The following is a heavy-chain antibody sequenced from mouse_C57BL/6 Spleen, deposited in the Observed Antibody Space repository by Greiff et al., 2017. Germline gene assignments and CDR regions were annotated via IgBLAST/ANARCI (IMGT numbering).Heavy chain of an antibody. CDR1: GFTFSDYG. Sequence: EVQLVESGGGLVKPGGSLKLSCAASGFTFSDYGMHWVRQAPEKGLEWVAYISSGSSTIYYADTVKGRFTISRDNAKNTLFLQMTSLRSEDTAMYYCARDITTVVADWYFDVWGTGTTVTVSS. CDR3: ARDITTVVADWYFDV. D-gene: IGHD1-1*01. V-gene: IGHV5-17*01. J-gene: IGHJ1*03. CDR2: ISSGSSTI.